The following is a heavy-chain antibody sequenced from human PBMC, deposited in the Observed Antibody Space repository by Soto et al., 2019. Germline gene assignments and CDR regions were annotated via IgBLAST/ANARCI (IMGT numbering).Heavy chain of an antibody. CDR2: TRNKGNSYTT. Sequence: EVQLVESGGGLVQPGGSLRLSCAASGFTFSDHYMDWVRQAPGKGLEWVGRTRNKGNSYTTEYAASGKGRFTISRDDSKNSLYLQMNSLKTEDTAVYYCTSSWGDYRYCDYWGQGTLVTVSS. CDR3: TSSWGDYRYCDY. CDR1: GFTFSDHY. D-gene: IGHD4-17*01. V-gene: IGHV3-72*01. J-gene: IGHJ4*02.